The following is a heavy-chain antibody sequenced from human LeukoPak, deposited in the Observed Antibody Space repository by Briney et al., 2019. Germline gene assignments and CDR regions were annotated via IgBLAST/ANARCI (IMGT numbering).Heavy chain of an antibody. CDR2: IYYSGST. J-gene: IGHJ6*02. V-gene: IGHV4-61*01. CDR3: ARVRVTIFGVVIYYYGMDV. Sequence: SETLSLTCIVSGGSISSGSYYWSWIRQPPGTGLEWIGYIYYSGSTNYNPSLKSRVTISVDTSKNQFSLKLSSVTAADTAVYYCARVRVTIFGVVIYYYGMDVWGQGTTVTVSS. CDR1: GGSISSGSYY. D-gene: IGHD3-3*01.